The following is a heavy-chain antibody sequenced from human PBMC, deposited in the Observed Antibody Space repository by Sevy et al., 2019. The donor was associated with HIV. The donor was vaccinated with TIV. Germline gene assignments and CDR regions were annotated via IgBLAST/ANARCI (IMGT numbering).Heavy chain of an antibody. CDR3: AREGCTKPHDY. D-gene: IGHD2-8*01. CDR2: LSFGCGEI. V-gene: IGHV3-23*01. CDR1: GFTFSKYS. Sequence: GGSLRLSCAASGFTFSKYSMSCVRQPPGKGLEWVSTLSFGCGEINYADSVKGRFTISRDNSKSSVYLQMNNLRPEDTAVYYCAREGCTKPHDYWRQGTLVTVSS. J-gene: IGHJ4*02.